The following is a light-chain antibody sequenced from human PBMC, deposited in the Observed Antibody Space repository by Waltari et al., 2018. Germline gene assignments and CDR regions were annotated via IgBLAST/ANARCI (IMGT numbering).Light chain of an antibody. Sequence: QSVLSQPPSASGTPGQRVTISCSGSLPNTQSTTVNWYRQLPGTAPKLPIYGDNQRPSGVPDRFSGSKSGTSASLAISGLQSADEADYYCAGWDDSLNGPVFGGGTKLTVL. CDR3: AGWDDSLNGPV. CDR2: GDN. V-gene: IGLV1-44*01. J-gene: IGLJ3*02. CDR1: LPNTQSTT.